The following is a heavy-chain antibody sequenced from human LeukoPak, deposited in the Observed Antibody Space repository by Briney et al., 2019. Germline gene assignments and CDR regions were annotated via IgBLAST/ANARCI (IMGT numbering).Heavy chain of an antibody. J-gene: IGHJ6*02. D-gene: IGHD4-17*01. V-gene: IGHV3-48*04. CDR3: ARGVYGEISAYGMDV. CDR1: GFTFSSYS. CDR2: ISSSSSTI. Sequence: GGSLRLSCAASGFTFSSYSMNWVRQAPGKGLEWVSHISSSSSTIYYADSVKGRFNISRDNAKNSLYLQMNSLRAEDTAVYYCARGVYGEISAYGMDVWGQGTTVTVSS.